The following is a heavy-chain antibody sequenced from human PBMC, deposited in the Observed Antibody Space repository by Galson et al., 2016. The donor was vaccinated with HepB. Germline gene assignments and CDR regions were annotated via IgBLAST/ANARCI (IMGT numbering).Heavy chain of an antibody. V-gene: IGHV4-38-2*01. J-gene: IGHJ5*02. CDR1: GFSIRTGYY. CDR2: VYHSGNA. CDR3: AKPTYHYCGSGAYRGWFDP. D-gene: IGHD3-10*01. Sequence: ETLSLTCVVSGFSIRTGYYWGWIRQPPGKGPEWIGSVYHSGNAYYNPSLRSRVTISVDTSSNQYSLNLTSVTAADTAIYYCAKPTYHYCGSGAYRGWFDPWSQGTLVTVSS.